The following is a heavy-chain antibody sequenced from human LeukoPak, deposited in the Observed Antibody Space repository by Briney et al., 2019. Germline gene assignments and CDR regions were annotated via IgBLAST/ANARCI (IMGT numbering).Heavy chain of an antibody. CDR2: IWYDGSNK. CDR3: ARNYYDSSGYYYHDY. D-gene: IGHD3-22*01. V-gene: IGHV3-33*01. Sequence: GGSLRLSCAASGFTFSSYGMHWVRQAPGKGLEWVAVIWYDGSNKYYADSVKGRFTISRDNSKNTLYLQVSSLRAEDTAVYYCARNYYDSSGYYYHDYWGQGTLVTVSS. CDR1: GFTFSSYG. J-gene: IGHJ4*02.